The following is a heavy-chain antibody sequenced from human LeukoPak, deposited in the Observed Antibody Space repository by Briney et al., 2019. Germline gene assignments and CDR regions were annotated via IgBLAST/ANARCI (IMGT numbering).Heavy chain of an antibody. CDR3: ARLYDSSSYGAFDI. Sequence: GGSLRLSCAASGFTVSSSYMGWVRQAPGKGLEWVSVLYCGGSTYYPDSVKGRFTISRDNSQNTLYLQMDSLRTEDTAVYYCARLYDSSSYGAFDIWGQGTTVTVSS. J-gene: IGHJ3*02. D-gene: IGHD3-22*01. CDR2: LYCGGST. V-gene: IGHV3-66*02. CDR1: GFTVSSSY.